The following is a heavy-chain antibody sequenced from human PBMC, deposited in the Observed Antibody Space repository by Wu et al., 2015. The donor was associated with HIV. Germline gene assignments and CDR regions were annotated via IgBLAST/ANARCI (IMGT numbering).Heavy chain of an antibody. D-gene: IGHD3-10*01. V-gene: IGHV1-69*12. CDR2: IIPIFGTA. J-gene: IGHJ3*02. CDR1: GGTFSSYA. Sequence: QVQLVQSGAEVKKPGSSVKVSCKASGGTFSSYAISWVRQAPGQGLEWMGGIIPIFGTANYAQKFQGRVTITADESTSTAYMELSSLRSEDTAVYYCARGVFYYGSGSPDAFDIWGQGTMVTVSS. CDR3: ARGVFYYGSGSPDAFDI.